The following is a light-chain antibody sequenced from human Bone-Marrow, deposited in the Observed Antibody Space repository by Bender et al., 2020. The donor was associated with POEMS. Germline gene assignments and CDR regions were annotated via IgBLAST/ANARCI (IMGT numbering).Light chain of an antibody. CDR1: NSDVGAYNF. CDR2: DVS. J-gene: IGLJ3*02. CDR3: CSFASSGTWV. Sequence: QSALTQPRSVSGSPGQSVTLSCTGTNSDVGAYNFVSWYQHHPGKVPKVLVYDVSQRPSGVPDRFSGSKSGNTASLTISGLQADDEADYYCCSFASSGTWVFGGGTELSVL. V-gene: IGLV2-11*01.